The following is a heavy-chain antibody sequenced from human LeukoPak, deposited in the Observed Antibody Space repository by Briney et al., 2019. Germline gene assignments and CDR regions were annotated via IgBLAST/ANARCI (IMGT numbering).Heavy chain of an antibody. CDR2: IHYSGST. CDR3: ARDSGQHLGYDWLH. CDR1: GGSIRSGGYY. D-gene: IGHD5-12*01. V-gene: IGHV4-31*03. Sequence: SQTLSLTCTVSGGSIRSGGYYWSWIRQHPGKGLEWIGNIHYSGSTSYNPSLKSRVTISVDTSKNQFSLKLNSVTAADTAVYYCARDSGQHLGYDWLHWGQGTLVTVSS. J-gene: IGHJ4*02.